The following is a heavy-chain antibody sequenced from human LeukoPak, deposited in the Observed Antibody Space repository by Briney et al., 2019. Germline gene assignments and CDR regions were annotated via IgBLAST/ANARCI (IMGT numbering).Heavy chain of an antibody. V-gene: IGHV4-39*02. Sequence: PSETLSLTCTVSGGSISSRSYYWGWIRQPPGKGLEWIGIIYYSGSTYSNPSLRSRVTISVDTSKNQSSLKLSSVTAADTAVYYCARDGISGWYGAYYYYMDVWGKGTTVTVSS. CDR3: ARDGISGWYGAYYYYMDV. J-gene: IGHJ6*03. CDR2: IYYSGST. CDR1: GGSISSRSYY. D-gene: IGHD6-19*01.